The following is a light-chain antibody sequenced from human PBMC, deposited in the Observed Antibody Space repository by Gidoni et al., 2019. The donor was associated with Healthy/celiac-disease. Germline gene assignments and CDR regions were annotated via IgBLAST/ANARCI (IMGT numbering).Light chain of an antibody. Sequence: DIQLLQSPSFLSASVGDRVTITCRASQGISSYLAWYQQKPGKAPKLLIYAASTLQCGVPSRFSGSGSGTEFTLTISSLQPEDFATYSCQQLSSSPLTFGPGTKVDIK. CDR1: QGISSY. CDR3: QQLSSSPLT. V-gene: IGKV1-9*01. CDR2: AAS. J-gene: IGKJ3*01.